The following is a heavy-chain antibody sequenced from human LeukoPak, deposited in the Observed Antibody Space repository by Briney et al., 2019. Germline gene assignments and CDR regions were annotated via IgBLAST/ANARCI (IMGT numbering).Heavy chain of an antibody. CDR2: IRSKANSYAT. D-gene: IGHD6-19*01. J-gene: IGHJ5*01. Sequence: PGGSLRLSCAASGFTFSGSAMHWVRQASGKGLEWVGRIRSKANSYATAYAASVKGRFTISRDDSKNTAYLQMNSLKTEDTAVYYCTRHPTYSSGWYDSWGQGTLVTVSS. V-gene: IGHV3-73*01. CDR3: TRHPTYSSGWYDS. CDR1: GFTFSGSA.